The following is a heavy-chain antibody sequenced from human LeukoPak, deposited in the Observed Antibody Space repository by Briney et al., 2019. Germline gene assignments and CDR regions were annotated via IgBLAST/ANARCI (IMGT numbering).Heavy chain of an antibody. V-gene: IGHV3-53*01. Sequence: GGSLRLSCAASGFTVSSDYMSWVRQAPGKGLEWVSVIYSGGSTYYADSVKGRFTISRDNSKNTLYLQMNSLRAEDTAVYYCARDESFYGSGRYYWGQGTLVTVSS. J-gene: IGHJ4*02. CDR1: GFTVSSDY. CDR3: ARDESFYGSGRYY. D-gene: IGHD3-10*01. CDR2: IYSGGST.